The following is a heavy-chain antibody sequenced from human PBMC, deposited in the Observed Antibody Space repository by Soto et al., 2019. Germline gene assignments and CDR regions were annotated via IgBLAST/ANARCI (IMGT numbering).Heavy chain of an antibody. Sequence: GGSLRLSCAASGFTFSSYGMHWVRQAPGKGLEWVAVISYDGSNKYYADSVKGRFTISRDNSKNTLYLQMNSLRAEDTAVYYCAKVNNWNYYFDYWGQGTLVTVSS. CDR3: AKVNNWNYYFDY. CDR1: GFTFSSYG. J-gene: IGHJ4*02. V-gene: IGHV3-30*18. D-gene: IGHD1-7*01. CDR2: ISYDGSNK.